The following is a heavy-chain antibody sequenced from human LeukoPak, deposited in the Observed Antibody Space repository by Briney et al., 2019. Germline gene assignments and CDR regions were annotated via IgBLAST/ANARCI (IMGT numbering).Heavy chain of an antibody. CDR1: GFTFSSYA. V-gene: IGHV3-30*04. Sequence: GGSLRLSCAASGFTFSSYAMHWVRQAPGKGLEWVAVISYDGSNKYYADSVKGRFTISRDNSKNTLYLQMNSLRAEDTAVYYCARDLRQQLVLGDYWGQGTLVTVSS. CDR3: ARDLRQQLVLGDY. CDR2: ISYDGSNK. D-gene: IGHD6-13*01. J-gene: IGHJ4*02.